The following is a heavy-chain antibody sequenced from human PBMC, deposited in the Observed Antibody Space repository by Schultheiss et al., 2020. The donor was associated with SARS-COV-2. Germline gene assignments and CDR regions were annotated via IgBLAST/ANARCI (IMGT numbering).Heavy chain of an antibody. CDR2: IWYDGSNK. CDR3: ARGGYCSGGSCYFYYYGMDV. V-gene: IGHV3-33*01. CDR1: GFTFSSYG. Sequence: GGSLRLSCAASGFTFSSYGMHWVRQAPGKGLEWVAVIWYDGSNKYYADSVKGRFTISRDNSKNTLYLQMNSLRAEDTAVYYCARGGYCSGGSCYFYYYGMDVWGQGTTVTVSS. J-gene: IGHJ6*02. D-gene: IGHD2-15*01.